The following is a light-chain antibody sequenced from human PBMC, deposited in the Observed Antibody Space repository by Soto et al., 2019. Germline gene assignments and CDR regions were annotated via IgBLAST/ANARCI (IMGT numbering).Light chain of an antibody. J-gene: IGLJ3*02. CDR3: LVYYGGAWV. V-gene: IGLV7-43*01. CDR2: STS. CDR1: TGAVTTDYY. Sequence: QAVVTQEPSLTVSPGGTVTLTCASSTGAVTTDYYPNWFQQKLGQTPRALIYSTSNKQSWTPARFSGSLLGGKAALTLSGVQPEDEAEYYCLVYYGGAWVFGGGTKLTVL.